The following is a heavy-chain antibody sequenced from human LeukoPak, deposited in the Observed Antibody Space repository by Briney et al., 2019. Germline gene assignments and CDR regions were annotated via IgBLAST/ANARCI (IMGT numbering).Heavy chain of an antibody. D-gene: IGHD3-9*01. V-gene: IGHV3-15*01. Sequence: GGSLRLSCAASGFTFSNAWMSWVRQAPGKGLEWGCHIKSKTDVMTTDYAAPVKGRFTISRDDSKNTLYLQMNSLKTEDTAVYYCTTVDPYCYYYYGMDVWGQGTTVTVSS. CDR1: GFTFSNAW. CDR2: IKSKTDVMTT. CDR3: TTVDPYCYYYYGMDV. J-gene: IGHJ6*02.